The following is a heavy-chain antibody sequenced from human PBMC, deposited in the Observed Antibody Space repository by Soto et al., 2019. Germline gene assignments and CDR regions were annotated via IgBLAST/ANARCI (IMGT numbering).Heavy chain of an antibody. Sequence: QVQLVQSGAEVKKPGSSVKVSCKASGGTFSSYTISWVRQAPGQGLEWMGRIIPILGIANYAQKFQGRVTITADKSTSTACMELSSLRSEDTAVYYCARGLEMAPFAFDIWGQGTMVTVSS. CDR2: IIPILGIA. D-gene: IGHD5-12*01. CDR3: ARGLEMAPFAFDI. J-gene: IGHJ3*02. CDR1: GGTFSSYT. V-gene: IGHV1-69*02.